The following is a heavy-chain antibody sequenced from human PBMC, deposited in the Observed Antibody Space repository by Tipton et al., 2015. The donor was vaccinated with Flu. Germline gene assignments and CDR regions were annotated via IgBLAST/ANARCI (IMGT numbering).Heavy chain of an antibody. Sequence: TLSLTCTVSGGSISSTKSYWGWIRQPPGEGLEWIGSIYSRGGTYYNPSLKSRVIISVDTSKNQLSLNLRSVTAADTAVYYCARAGDYGGELHFQNWGQGTLITVSS. CDR1: GGSISSTKSY. J-gene: IGHJ1*01. CDR3: ARAGDYGGELHFQN. D-gene: IGHD4-23*01. CDR2: IYSRGGT. V-gene: IGHV4-39*07.